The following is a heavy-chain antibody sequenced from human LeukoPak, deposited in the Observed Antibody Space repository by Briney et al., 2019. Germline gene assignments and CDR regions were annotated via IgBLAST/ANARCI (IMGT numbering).Heavy chain of an antibody. CDR3: AKNGDRGAYCSGGTCYPYYYYYMDV. D-gene: IGHD2-15*01. CDR1: VFIVRSTY. Sequence: GGSLRLSCAPSVFIVRSTYMSWVRQAPGRGLEWVSVIYSDETTYYADSVKGRFTISRDNSKDTVSLQMNSLRAEDTAIYYCAKNGDRGAYCSGGTCYPYYYYYMDVWGKGTTVTISS. V-gene: IGHV3-53*01. CDR2: IYSDETT. J-gene: IGHJ6*03.